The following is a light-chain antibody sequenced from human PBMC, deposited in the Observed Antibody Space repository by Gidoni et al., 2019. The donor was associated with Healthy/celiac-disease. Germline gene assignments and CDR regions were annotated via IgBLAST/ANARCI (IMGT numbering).Light chain of an antibody. CDR2: LGS. V-gene: IGKV2-28*01. Sequence: DIVMTQSPLPLRVTPGEPASISCRSSQSLLHSKGYNYLDWYLQKPGQSPQLLIYLGSNRASGVPDRFSGSGSGTDFTLKISRVEAEDVGVYYCMQALQTPRTFGQGTKVEIK. CDR1: QSLLHSKGYNY. CDR3: MQALQTPRT. J-gene: IGKJ1*01.